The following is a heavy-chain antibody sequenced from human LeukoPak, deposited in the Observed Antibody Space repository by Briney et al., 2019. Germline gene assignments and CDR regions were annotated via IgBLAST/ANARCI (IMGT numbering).Heavy chain of an antibody. J-gene: IGHJ5*02. V-gene: IGHV4-61*01. Sequence: SETLSLTCTVSGGSVSSDSYYWSWIRQPPGKGLEWIGYIYYSGSTNYNPSLKSRVTISVDTSKNQFSLKLSSVTAADTAVYYCARLVRVTKDGIAVAPNWFDPWGQGTLVTVSS. CDR1: GGSVSSDSYY. CDR2: IYYSGST. D-gene: IGHD6-19*01. CDR3: ARLVRVTKDGIAVAPNWFDP.